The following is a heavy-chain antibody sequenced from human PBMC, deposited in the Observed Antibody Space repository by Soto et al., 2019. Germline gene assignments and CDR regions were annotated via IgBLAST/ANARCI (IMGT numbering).Heavy chain of an antibody. CDR3: ARRVTMQYYFDY. D-gene: IGHD3-10*01. CDR2: INHSGST. V-gene: IGHV4-34*01. Sequence: QVQLQQWGAGLLKPSETLSRTCAVYGGAFSDYYWSWIRQPPGKGLEWIGEINHSGSTNYNPSLKSRVNISVHTSKHQFSLKLTAVPAADTSVYYCARRVTMQYYFDYWDQGTLVPVSS. CDR1: GGAFSDYY. J-gene: IGHJ4*02.